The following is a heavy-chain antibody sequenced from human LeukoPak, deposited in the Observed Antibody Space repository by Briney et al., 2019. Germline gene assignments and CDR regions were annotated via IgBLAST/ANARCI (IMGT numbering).Heavy chain of an antibody. D-gene: IGHD2-2*01. V-gene: IGHV3-7*01. CDR2: IKQDGSEK. CDR1: GFTFSNYW. J-gene: IGHJ4*02. CDR3: ARAQRSRAFDY. Sequence: GGSLRLSCAASGFTFSNYWISWVRQAPGKGREWVATIKQDGSEKYCLDSVKGRFTISRDNAKNSLYLQMNSLRAEATAVYYCARAQRSRAFDYWGQGTLVTVSS.